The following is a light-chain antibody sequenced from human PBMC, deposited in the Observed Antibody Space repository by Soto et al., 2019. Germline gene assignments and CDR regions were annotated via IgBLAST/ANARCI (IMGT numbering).Light chain of an antibody. J-gene: IGKJ1*01. CDR3: QQYGSSPPT. CDR1: QSVTGSY. CDR2: GAS. V-gene: IGKV3-20*01. Sequence: EIVLTQSPGTLSLSPGEGATISCRASQSVTGSYLAWYQQKPGQAPRLLIYGASTRATGIPDRFSGSGSGTDFTLTISRPEPEDFAVYCCQQYGSSPPTFGQGTKV.